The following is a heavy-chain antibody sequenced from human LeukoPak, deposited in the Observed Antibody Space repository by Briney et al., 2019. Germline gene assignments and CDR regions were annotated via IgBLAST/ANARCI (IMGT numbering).Heavy chain of an antibody. J-gene: IGHJ4*02. D-gene: IGHD5-18*01. V-gene: IGHV3-23*01. CDR1: GFTFSSYA. CDR2: ISGSGGST. Sequence: GGSLRLSCAASGFTFSSYAMSWVRQAPGKGLEWVSAISGSGGSTYYADSVKGRFTISRDNPKNTLYLQLNSLRAEDTAVYYCAKARGYSYGALDYWGQGTLVTVSS. CDR3: AKARGYSYGALDY.